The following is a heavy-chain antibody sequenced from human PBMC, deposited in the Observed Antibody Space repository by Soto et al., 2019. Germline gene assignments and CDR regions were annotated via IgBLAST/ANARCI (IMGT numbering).Heavy chain of an antibody. CDR3: ARDRGTAMALDYFDY. Sequence: VGSLRLSCAASGFTFSSYAMSWVRQAPGKGLEWVSAISGSGGSTYYADSVKGRFTISRDNSKNTLYLQMNSLRAEDTAVYYCARDRGTAMALDYFDYWGQGTLVTVSS. CDR1: GFTFSSYA. D-gene: IGHD5-18*01. J-gene: IGHJ4*02. CDR2: ISGSGGST. V-gene: IGHV3-23*01.